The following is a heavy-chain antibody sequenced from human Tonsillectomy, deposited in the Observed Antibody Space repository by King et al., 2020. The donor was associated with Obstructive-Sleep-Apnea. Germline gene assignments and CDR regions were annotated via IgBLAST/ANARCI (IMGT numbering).Heavy chain of an antibody. CDR1: GVVFDSYG. J-gene: IGHJ4*02. D-gene: IGHD3-9*01. V-gene: IGHV3-30*18. CDR3: AKDDLYNVIFALAF. CDR2: ISYDGSSI. Sequence: VQLVESGGGVVQPGRSLRLSCTASGVVFDSYGMHWVRQAPGKGLEWVAIISYDGSSIYYADSVKGRFTISRDNSKNTLYLQINSLKTEDTAVYYCAKDDLYNVIFALAFWGQGTLVTVSS.